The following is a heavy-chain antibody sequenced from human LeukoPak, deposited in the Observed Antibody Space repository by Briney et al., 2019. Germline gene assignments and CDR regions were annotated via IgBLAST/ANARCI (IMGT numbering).Heavy chain of an antibody. V-gene: IGHV4-34*01. D-gene: IGHD7-27*01. J-gene: IGHJ6*02. Sequence: PSETLSLTCAVYGGSFSGYYWSWIRQPPGKGLEWIGEINHSGSTNYNPSLKSRVTISVDTSKNQFSLKLSSVTAADTAVYYCAREGSPNWGSERHYYGMDVWGQGTTVTVSS. CDR2: INHSGST. CDR1: GGSFSGYY. CDR3: AREGSPNWGSERHYYGMDV.